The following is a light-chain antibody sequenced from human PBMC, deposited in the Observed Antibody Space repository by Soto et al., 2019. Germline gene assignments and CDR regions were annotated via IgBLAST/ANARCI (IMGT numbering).Light chain of an antibody. V-gene: IGKV3-11*01. CDR3: QLRNNWSWT. CDR1: QSVGSF. Sequence: EIVLTRSPATLSXSPGERATLSCRASQSVGSFLAWNQQKPGQAPRLLIYDASNRATGIPARFSGSGSGTDFTLTISSLEPEDFAVYYCQLRNNWSWTFGQGTKVEI. CDR2: DAS. J-gene: IGKJ1*01.